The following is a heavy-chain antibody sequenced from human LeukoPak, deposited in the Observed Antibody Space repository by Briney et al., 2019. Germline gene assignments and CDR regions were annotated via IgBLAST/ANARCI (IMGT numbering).Heavy chain of an antibody. CDR3: ARQPQSEYSYGFEDH. CDR1: GGSVSSSSDY. J-gene: IGHJ4*02. V-gene: IGHV4-39*01. D-gene: IGHD5-18*01. CDR2: ISYSGNT. Sequence: TSETLSLTCTVSGGSVSSSSDYWGWTCQPPGKGLAWIASISYSGNTFSNPSLKSRVTISLDTSKNQFSLRLNSGTAADTAVYYCARQPQSEYSYGFEDHWGQGILVTVSS.